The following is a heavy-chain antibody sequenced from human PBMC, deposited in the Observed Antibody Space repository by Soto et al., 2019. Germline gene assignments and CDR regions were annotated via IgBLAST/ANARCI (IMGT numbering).Heavy chain of an antibody. CDR3: ARGLNGYLHYFDY. Sequence: LYSLDQAPGQRLEWMGWINAGNGNTKYSQKFQGRVTITRDTSASTAYMELSSLRSEDTAVYYCARGLNGYLHYFDYWGQGTSVIV. CDR2: INAGNGNT. D-gene: IGHD5-18*01. V-gene: IGHV1-3*01. J-gene: IGHJ4*02.